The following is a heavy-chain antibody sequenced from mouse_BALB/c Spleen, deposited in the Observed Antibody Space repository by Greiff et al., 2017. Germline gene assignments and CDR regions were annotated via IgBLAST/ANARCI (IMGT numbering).Heavy chain of an antibody. D-gene: IGHD2-14*01. CDR2: INPSTGYT. Sequence: VKLVESGAELAKPGASVKMSCKASGYTFTSYWMHWVKQRPGQGLEWIGYINPSTGYTEYNQKFKDKATLTADKSSSTAYMQLSSLTSEDSAVYYCARKGYRYDVYDYWGQGTTLTVSS. CDR3: ARKGYRYDVYDY. V-gene: IGHV1-7*01. CDR1: GYTFTSYW. J-gene: IGHJ2*01.